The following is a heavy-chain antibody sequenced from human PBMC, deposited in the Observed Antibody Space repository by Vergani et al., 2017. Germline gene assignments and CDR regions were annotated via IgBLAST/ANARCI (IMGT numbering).Heavy chain of an antibody. V-gene: IGHV1-18*01. CDR2: ISPYNGNT. CDR3: ARTYVFSLGGTTGGRPPIDF. CDR1: GYTFINFG. Sequence: QVQLVQSGAELKKSGASVKVSCKTSGYTFINFGITWVRQAPGQGLEWMGWISPYNGNTNFTQKFQGRLTMTTDTSTSTAYMELRSLRSDDTALYYCARTYVFSLGGTTGGRPPIDFWGQGTLVTVSS. J-gene: IGHJ4*02. D-gene: IGHD1-7*01.